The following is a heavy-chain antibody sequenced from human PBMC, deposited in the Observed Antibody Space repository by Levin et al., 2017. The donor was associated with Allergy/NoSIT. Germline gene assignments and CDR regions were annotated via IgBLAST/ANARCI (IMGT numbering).Heavy chain of an antibody. Sequence: PSETLSLTCAVYGDSFSAYLWTWIRQSPGKALEWIGEINWRGITNYNPSFKTRVSLSVDTSKNQFSLRLASVTAADTAIYYCARGPKMIMVREARGPSDYWGRGTLVTVSS. CDR2: INWRGIT. D-gene: IGHD3-10*01. V-gene: IGHV4-34*01. J-gene: IGHJ4*02. CDR3: ARGPKMIMVREARGPSDY. CDR1: GDSFSAYL.